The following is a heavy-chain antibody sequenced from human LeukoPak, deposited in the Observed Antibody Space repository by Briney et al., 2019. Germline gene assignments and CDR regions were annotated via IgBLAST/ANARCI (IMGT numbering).Heavy chain of an antibody. CDR1: GGSIRSYY. D-gene: IGHD1-26*01. CDR2: IYTSGGT. CDR3: ARENSGSYREFDY. Sequence: PETLSLTCAVSGGSIRSYYWSCIPQPAGEGLEWSGRIYTSGGTTYNTSLKSRVSMSVDTSRNQFSLKLSSVTAADTAVFYCARENSGSYREFDYWGQGTLVTVSS. V-gene: IGHV4-4*07. J-gene: IGHJ4*02.